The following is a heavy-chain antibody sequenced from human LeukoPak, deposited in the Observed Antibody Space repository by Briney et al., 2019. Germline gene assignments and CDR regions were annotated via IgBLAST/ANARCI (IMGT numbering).Heavy chain of an antibody. CDR3: ARGGTHTSGYSYLLA. Sequence: AGRSLRLSCPASAFTFSDPYMDCVRHPPGNGLEWLVCTRNKATSNTTTYAASVKGRFTISRDDSKNSIYLQMNSLKTEDTAVYYCARGGTHTSGYSYLLAWGQGTPVTVSS. CDR1: AFTFSDPY. J-gene: IGHJ4*02. D-gene: IGHD5-18*01. CDR2: TRNKATSNTT. V-gene: IGHV3-72*01.